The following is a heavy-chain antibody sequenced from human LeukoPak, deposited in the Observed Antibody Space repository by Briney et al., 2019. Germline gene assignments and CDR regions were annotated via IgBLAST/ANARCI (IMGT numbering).Heavy chain of an antibody. CDR3: ARGGNGWLRNQGYYYYGMDV. V-gene: IGHV4-34*01. CDR1: GGSFSGYY. J-gene: IGHJ6*02. CDR2: INHSGST. Sequence: KPSETLSLTCAVYGGSFSGYYWSWIRQPPGKGLEWIGEINHSGSTNYNPSLKSRVTISVDTSKNQFSLKLSSVTAADTAVYYCARGGNGWLRNQGYYYYGMDVWGQGTTVTVSS. D-gene: IGHD5-12*01.